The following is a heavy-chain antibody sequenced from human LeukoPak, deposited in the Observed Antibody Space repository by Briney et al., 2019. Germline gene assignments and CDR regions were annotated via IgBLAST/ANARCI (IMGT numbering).Heavy chain of an antibody. CDR1: GYTFTSNH. CDR2: INPSGDST. CDR3: AKLAASETGVGS. V-gene: IGHV1-46*01. Sequence: GASVKASCKASGYTFTSNHIHCVRQAPGQGLEWMGVINPSGDSTSYAQKFQGRVTMTRDTSTSTVYMELSSLRSEDTAIYYCAKLAASETGVGSWGQGTLVTVSS. J-gene: IGHJ5*02. D-gene: IGHD6-13*01.